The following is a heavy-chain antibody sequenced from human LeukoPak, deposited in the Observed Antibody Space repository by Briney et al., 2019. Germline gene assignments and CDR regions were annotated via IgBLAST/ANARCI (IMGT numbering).Heavy chain of an antibody. CDR3: AKVPLVLTTFDY. D-gene: IGHD1-1*01. CDR1: GFTFSSYA. J-gene: IGHJ4*02. Sequence: GGSLRLSCAASGFTFSSYAMMWVRQAPGKGPEWVSGIRDSGGSTYYADSVKGRFTISRDNSKNTLYLQMNSLRAEDTAVYYCAKVPLVLTTFDYWGQGTLVTVSS. CDR2: IRDSGGST. V-gene: IGHV3-23*01.